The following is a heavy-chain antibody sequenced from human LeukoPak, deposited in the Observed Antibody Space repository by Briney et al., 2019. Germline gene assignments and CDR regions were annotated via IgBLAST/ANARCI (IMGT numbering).Heavy chain of an antibody. CDR1: GFTFSNAW. CDR2: IKSKTDGGTT. Sequence: GGSLRLSCAASGFTFSNAWMSWVRQAPGKGLEWVGRIKSKTDGGTTDYSAPVKGRFTISRDDSKNTLYLQMNSLKTEDTAVYYCTIGSSGSSNFDYWGQGTLVTVSP. V-gene: IGHV3-15*01. CDR3: TIGSSGSSNFDY. J-gene: IGHJ4*02. D-gene: IGHD3-10*01.